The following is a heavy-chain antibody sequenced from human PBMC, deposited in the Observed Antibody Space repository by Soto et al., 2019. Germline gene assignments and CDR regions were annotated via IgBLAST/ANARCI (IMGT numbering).Heavy chain of an antibody. V-gene: IGHV3-30*18. D-gene: IGHD3-3*01. Sequence: GGSLRLSCAASGFTVSSYGMHWVRQAPGKGLEWVAVISYDGSNKYYADSVKGRFTISRDNSKNTLYLQMNSLRAEGTAVYYCAKVEWLYYYYGMDVWGQGTTVTVSS. CDR1: GFTVSSYG. CDR2: ISYDGSNK. CDR3: AKVEWLYYYYGMDV. J-gene: IGHJ6*02.